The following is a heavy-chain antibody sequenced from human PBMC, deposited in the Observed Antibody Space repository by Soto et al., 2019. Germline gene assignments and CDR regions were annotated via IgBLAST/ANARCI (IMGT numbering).Heavy chain of an antibody. V-gene: IGHV3-30*04. D-gene: IGHD4-17*01. Sequence: QVQLVESGGGVVQPGRSLRLSCAASGFTFSNYALHWVRQAPGKGLEWVAVVLFDGKKKSYADSVRGRFSISRDNSKNTLYLQMNSLRAEDTALYYCARARDDFGDYGLDNWGQGTLVTVSS. J-gene: IGHJ4*02. CDR2: VLFDGKKK. CDR1: GFTFSNYA. CDR3: ARARDDFGDYGLDN.